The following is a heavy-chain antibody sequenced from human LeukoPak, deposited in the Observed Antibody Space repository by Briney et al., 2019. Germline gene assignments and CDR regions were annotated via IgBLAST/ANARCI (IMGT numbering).Heavy chain of an antibody. Sequence: GRSLRLSCAASGFTFSSCGMHWVRQAPGKGLEWVALIWYDGSNKYYADSVKGRFTISRDNSKNTLYLQMNSLRAEDTAVYYCARDLRDYWGQGTLVTVSS. CDR1: GFTFSSCG. CDR2: IWYDGSNK. J-gene: IGHJ4*02. V-gene: IGHV3-33*01. CDR3: ARDLRDY.